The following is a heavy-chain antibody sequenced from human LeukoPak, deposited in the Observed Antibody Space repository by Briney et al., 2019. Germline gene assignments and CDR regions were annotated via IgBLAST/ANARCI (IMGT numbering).Heavy chain of an antibody. V-gene: IGHV4-39*01. CDR1: GGSISSSSYY. D-gene: IGHD3-22*01. Sequence: SETLSLTCTVSGGSISSSSYYWGWIRQPPGKGLEWIGSIYYSGSTYYNPSLKSRVTISVVTSKNQFSLKLSSVTAADTAVYYCASTHYYDSSGHGYYFDYWGQGTLVTVSS. CDR3: ASTHYYDSSGHGYYFDY. J-gene: IGHJ4*02. CDR2: IYYSGST.